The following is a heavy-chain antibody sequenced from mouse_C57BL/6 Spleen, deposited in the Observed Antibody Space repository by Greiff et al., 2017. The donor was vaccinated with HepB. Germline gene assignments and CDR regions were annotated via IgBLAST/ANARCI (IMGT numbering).Heavy chain of an antibody. J-gene: IGHJ4*01. CDR2: IDPSDSYT. D-gene: IGHD1-1*01. CDR3: ARGVYYGSSLGYAMDY. V-gene: IGHV1-69*01. Sequence: QVQLQQPGAELVMPGASVKLSCKASGYTFTSYWMHWVKQRPGQGLEWIGEIDPSDSYTNYNQKFKGKSTLTVDKSSSTAYMQLSSLTSEDSAVYYCARGVYYGSSLGYAMDYWGQGTSVTVSS. CDR1: GYTFTSYW.